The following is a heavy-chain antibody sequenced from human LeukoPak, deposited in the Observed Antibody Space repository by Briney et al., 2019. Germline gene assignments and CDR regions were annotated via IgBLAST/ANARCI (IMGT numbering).Heavy chain of an antibody. CDR1: SGSISSGSYY. Sequence: PSETLSLTCTVSSGSISSGSYYWSWIRQPAGKGLEWIGRIYTSGSTNYNPSLKSRVTISVDTSKNQFSLKLSSVTAADTAVCYCASSGSYSYYYYMDVWGKGTTVTVSS. CDR3: ASSGSYSYYYYMDV. V-gene: IGHV4-61*02. CDR2: IYTSGST. J-gene: IGHJ6*03. D-gene: IGHD1-26*01.